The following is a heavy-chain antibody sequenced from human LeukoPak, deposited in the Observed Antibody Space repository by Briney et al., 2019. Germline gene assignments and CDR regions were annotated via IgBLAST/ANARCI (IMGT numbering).Heavy chain of an antibody. CDR1: GFTFSSYA. CDR3: AKIGYYDFWSGYSS. J-gene: IGHJ5*02. V-gene: IGHV3-23*01. Sequence: PGGSLRLSCAASGFTFSSYAMSWVRQAPGKGLEWVSATSGSGGSTYYADSVKGRFTISRDNSKNTLYPQMNSLRAEDTAVYYCAKIGYYDFWSGYSSWGQGTLVTVS. D-gene: IGHD3-3*01. CDR2: TSGSGGST.